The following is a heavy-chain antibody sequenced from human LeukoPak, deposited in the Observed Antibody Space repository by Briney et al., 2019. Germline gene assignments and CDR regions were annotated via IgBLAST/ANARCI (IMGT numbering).Heavy chain of an antibody. CDR3: ARFLHNYDRSASSPISGYFDI. V-gene: IGHV3-21*01. Sequence: PGGSLRLSCAASGFTFTNYSMTWVRQAPGKGLEWVSSISRSSSYIYYADSVKGRFTISIDNAKKSLYLQMNSLRAEDRDVYYCARFLHNYDRSASSPISGYFDIWGQGTVVTVSS. D-gene: IGHD3-22*01. CDR2: ISRSSSYI. J-gene: IGHJ4*02. CDR1: GFTFTNYS.